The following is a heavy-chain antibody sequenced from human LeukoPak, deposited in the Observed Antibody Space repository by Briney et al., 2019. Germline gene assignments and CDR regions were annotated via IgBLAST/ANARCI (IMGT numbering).Heavy chain of an antibody. CDR1: GYTFTSYS. CDR3: ARDLDSSSWYKIAVAGNWFDP. CDR2: INPSGGST. D-gene: IGHD6-13*01. J-gene: IGHJ5*02. Sequence: ASVKVSCKASGYTFTSYSLCWVRQAPGQGLEWMGIINPSGGSTSYAQKFQGRVTMTRDMSTSTVYMELSSLRSEDTAVYYCARDLDSSSWYKIAVAGNWFDPWGQGTLVTVSS. V-gene: IGHV1-46*01.